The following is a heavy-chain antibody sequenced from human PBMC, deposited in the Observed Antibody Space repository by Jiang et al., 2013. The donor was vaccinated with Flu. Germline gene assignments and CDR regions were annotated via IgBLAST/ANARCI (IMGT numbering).Heavy chain of an antibody. Sequence: KPTQTLTLTCTISGFSLTNSGLGVAWIRQPPGKAPKWLAVIYWDDDRLYSPLLQTRLTITKDTLQNQVFLTMTNVDPVDTATYYCARETYYYDSSESYDSRVWYFDLWGRGTPVTVSS. J-gene: IGHJ2*01. CDR2: IYWDDDR. CDR3: ARETYYYDSSESYDSRVWYFDL. D-gene: IGHD3-22*01. CDR1: GFSLTNSGLG. V-gene: IGHV2-5*02.